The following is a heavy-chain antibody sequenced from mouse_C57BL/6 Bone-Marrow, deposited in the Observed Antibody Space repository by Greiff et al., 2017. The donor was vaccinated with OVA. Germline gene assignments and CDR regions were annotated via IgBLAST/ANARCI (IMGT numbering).Heavy chain of an antibody. CDR3: ARGEGLRRDYYAMDY. CDR1: GYTFTSYW. V-gene: IGHV1-55*01. CDR2: IYPGSGST. D-gene: IGHD2-4*01. Sequence: QVQLQQPGAELVKPGASVKMSCKASGYTFTSYWITWVKQRPGQGLEWIGDIYPGSGSTNYNEKFKSKATLTVDTSSSPAYMQLSSLTSEDSAVYYCARGEGLRRDYYAMDYWGQGTSVTVSS. J-gene: IGHJ4*01.